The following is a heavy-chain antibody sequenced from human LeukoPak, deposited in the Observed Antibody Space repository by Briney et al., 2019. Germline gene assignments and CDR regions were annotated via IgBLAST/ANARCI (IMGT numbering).Heavy chain of an antibody. D-gene: IGHD1-26*01. Sequence: SVKVSCKASGGTFSSYAISWVRQAPGQGLEWMGGIIPIFGTASYAQKFQGRVTITADESTSTAYMELSSLRSEDTAVYYCARALIVGATPFDYWGQGTLVTVSS. CDR2: IIPIFGTA. CDR3: ARALIVGATPFDY. V-gene: IGHV1-69*13. J-gene: IGHJ4*02. CDR1: GGTFSSYA.